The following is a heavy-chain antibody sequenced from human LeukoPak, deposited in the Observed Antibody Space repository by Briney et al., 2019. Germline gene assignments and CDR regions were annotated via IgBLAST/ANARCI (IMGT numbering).Heavy chain of an antibody. V-gene: IGHV5-51*01. J-gene: IGHJ4*02. CDR2: FYPADSDT. CDR1: GYSFANYW. Sequence: GGSLEISCKGSGYSFANYWIAWVRQMPGKGLEWMGIFYPADSDTRYSPSFQGQVTFSADKSISTAYLQWSSLKASDTAMYYCAKYFSDSSAYLDYWGQGTLVTVSS. D-gene: IGHD3-22*01. CDR3: AKYFSDSSAYLDY.